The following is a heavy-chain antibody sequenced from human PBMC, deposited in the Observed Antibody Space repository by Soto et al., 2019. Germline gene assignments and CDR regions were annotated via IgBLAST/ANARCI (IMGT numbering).Heavy chain of an antibody. D-gene: IGHD2-21*02. CDR2: IYPGDSDT. Sequence: GESLKISCKGSGYSFTSYWIGWVRQMPGKGLDWMGIIYPGDSDTRYIPSFQGQVTISADKSISTAYLQWSSLKASDTAMYYCARLNIVVVTEGPGVNWFDPWGQGTLVTVSS. J-gene: IGHJ5*01. V-gene: IGHV5-51*01. CDR1: GYSFTSYW. CDR3: ARLNIVVVTEGPGVNWFDP.